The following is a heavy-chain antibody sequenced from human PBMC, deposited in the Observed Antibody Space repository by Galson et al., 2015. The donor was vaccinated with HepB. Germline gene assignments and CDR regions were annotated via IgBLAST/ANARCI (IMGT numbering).Heavy chain of an antibody. CDR3: ARDRTVRGVMGYNYYFGMDV. CDR2: IKEDGSEK. D-gene: IGHD3-10*01. Sequence: SLRLSCAVSGFTFSRYWMSWVRQAPGKGLEWVANIKEDGSEKYYVDPVNGRFTISRDNAKNSLYLQMNSLRAEDTAVYYCARDRTVRGVMGYNYYFGMDVWGQGTTVTVSS. CDR1: GFTFSRYW. J-gene: IGHJ6*02. V-gene: IGHV3-7*01.